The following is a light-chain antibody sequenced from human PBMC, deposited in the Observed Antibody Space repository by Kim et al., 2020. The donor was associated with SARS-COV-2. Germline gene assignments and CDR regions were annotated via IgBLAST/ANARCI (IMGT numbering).Light chain of an antibody. CDR2: GNR. CDR3: QSYDSSLSGSV. J-gene: IGLJ2*01. V-gene: IGLV1-40*01. CDR1: SSKIGAGYD. Sequence: QRGKKSGTGSSSKIGAGYDVRWYQQLPGTAHTLLIYGNRNRPSGVPDRFSGSKSGTSAYLAITGLQAEDEADYYCQSYDSSLSGSVFGGGTQLTVL.